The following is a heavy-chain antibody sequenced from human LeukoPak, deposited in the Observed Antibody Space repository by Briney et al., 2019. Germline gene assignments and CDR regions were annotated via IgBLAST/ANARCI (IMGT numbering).Heavy chain of an antibody. J-gene: IGHJ4*02. Sequence: ASVKVSCKASGGAFSSYAISWVRQAPGQGLEWMGRIIPILGIANYAQKFQGRVTITADKSTSTAYMELSSLRSEDTAVYYCASGPVPCSSTSCYGGFDYWGQGTLVTVSS. CDR1: GGAFSSYA. V-gene: IGHV1-69*04. CDR3: ASGPVPCSSTSCYGGFDY. CDR2: IIPILGIA. D-gene: IGHD2-2*01.